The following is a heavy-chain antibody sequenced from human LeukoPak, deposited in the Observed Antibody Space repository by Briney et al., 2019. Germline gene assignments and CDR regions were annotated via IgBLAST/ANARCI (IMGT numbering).Heavy chain of an antibody. J-gene: IGHJ4*02. CDR3: ARGHSTLYYDSSGSLYYFDY. D-gene: IGHD3-22*01. V-gene: IGHV4-34*01. Sequence: SETLSLTCAVYGGSFSGYYWSWIRQPPGKGLEWIGEINHSGSTNYNPSLKSRVTISVDTSKNQFSLKLSPVTAADTAVYYCARGHSTLYYDSSGSLYYFDYWGQGTLVTVSS. CDR1: GGSFSGYY. CDR2: INHSGST.